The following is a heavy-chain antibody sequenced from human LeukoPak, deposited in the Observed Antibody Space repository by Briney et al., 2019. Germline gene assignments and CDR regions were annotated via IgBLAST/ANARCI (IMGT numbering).Heavy chain of an antibody. J-gene: IGHJ6*03. CDR3: ARTTEGYCSSASCFGFSYSYYMDV. CDR2: IIPIFGAA. D-gene: IGHD2-2*01. Sequence: SVKVSCKASGGTFSSYAISWVRQAPGQGLEWMGGIIPIFGAANYAQKFQGRVTITADKSTSTAYMELSSLRSEDTAVYYCARTTEGYCSSASCFGFSYSYYMDVWGKGTTVTISS. CDR1: GGTFSSYA. V-gene: IGHV1-69*06.